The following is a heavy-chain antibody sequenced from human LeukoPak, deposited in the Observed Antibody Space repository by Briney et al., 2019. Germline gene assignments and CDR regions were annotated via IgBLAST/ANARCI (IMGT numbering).Heavy chain of an antibody. Sequence: ASVKVSCKASGYTFTGYYMHWVRQARGQGREWMGRINPNRGCKNYAQKFQGRVTMNGDTSISTASMELSRLRSGDTAVYYCARDFADIVVVPAAHQVYYYYMDVWGKGTTVTVSS. D-gene: IGHD2-2*01. CDR1: GYTFTGYY. J-gene: IGHJ6*03. V-gene: IGHV1-2*06. CDR3: ARDFADIVVVPAAHQVYYYYMDV. CDR2: INPNRGCK.